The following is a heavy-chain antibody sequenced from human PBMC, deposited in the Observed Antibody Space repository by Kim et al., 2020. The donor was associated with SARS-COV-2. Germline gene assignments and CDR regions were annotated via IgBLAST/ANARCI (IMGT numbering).Heavy chain of an antibody. Sequence: GTTNDTPTRKGRVTISVDTSKNQCSRKLSSVTAADTAVYYCARASSWPDYWGQGTLVTVSS. D-gene: IGHD6-13*01. CDR3: ARASSWPDY. J-gene: IGHJ4*02. CDR2: GTT. V-gene: IGHV4-34*01.